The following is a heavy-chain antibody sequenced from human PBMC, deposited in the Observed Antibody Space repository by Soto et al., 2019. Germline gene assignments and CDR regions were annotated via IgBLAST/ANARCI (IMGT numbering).Heavy chain of an antibody. CDR3: ARDLVDY. Sequence: GGSLRLSCVASGFTFSNYLMHWVRQAPGKGLVWVSRISPDGSNTNYADSVKGRFTISRDNAKNTVYLQMSSLRAEDTAVYYCARDLVDYWGQGTLVTVSS. V-gene: IGHV3-74*01. CDR2: ISPDGSNT. CDR1: GFTFSNYL. J-gene: IGHJ4*02.